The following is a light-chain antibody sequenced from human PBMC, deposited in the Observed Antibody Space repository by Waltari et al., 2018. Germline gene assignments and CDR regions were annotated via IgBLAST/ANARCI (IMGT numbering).Light chain of an antibody. J-gene: IGLJ2*01. CDR1: SSDVGAFNY. V-gene: IGLV2-14*03. CDR2: DVT. Sequence: QSALTQPASVSGSPGQSITISCTGTSSDVGAFNYVSWYQQHPGKAPKLIIYDVTNRPSGVSSRFSSSKFGNMASLTISVLQADDEADYYCSSYSSSSALMVFGRGTKLTVL. CDR3: SSYSSSSALMV.